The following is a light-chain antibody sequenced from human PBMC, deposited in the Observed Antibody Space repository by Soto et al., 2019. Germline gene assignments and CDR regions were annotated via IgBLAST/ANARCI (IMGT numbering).Light chain of an antibody. CDR1: NSDVGSYNL. V-gene: IGLV2-23*02. J-gene: IGLJ1*01. CDR3: CSYAGSSTQSYV. Sequence: QSVLTHPASVYRSPGQSITISCTGTNSDVGSYNLVFWYQQHPGKAPKVIIYEVSERPSGVSDRFSGSKSGNTASLMISGLQAEDEADYYCCSYAGSSTQSYVFGSGTKVTVL. CDR2: EVS.